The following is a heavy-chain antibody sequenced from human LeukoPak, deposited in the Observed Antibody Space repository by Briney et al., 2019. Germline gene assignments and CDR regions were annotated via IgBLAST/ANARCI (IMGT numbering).Heavy chain of an antibody. CDR1: GFTFSSYW. V-gene: IGHV3-7*01. CDR3: ATDRATQYFDY. D-gene: IGHD2-15*01. J-gene: IGHJ4*02. Sequence: GGSLRLSCAASGFTFSSYWMSWVRQAPGKGLEWVANIKQDGSEKYYVDSVKGRFTISRDNSRNTLFLQMNSLRAEDTAVYYCATDRATQYFDYWGQGTLVSVSS. CDR2: IKQDGSEK.